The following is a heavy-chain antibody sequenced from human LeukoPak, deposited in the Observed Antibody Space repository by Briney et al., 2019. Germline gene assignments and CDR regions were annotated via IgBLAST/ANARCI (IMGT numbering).Heavy chain of an antibody. J-gene: IGHJ4*02. Sequence: SETLSLTCTVSGYSISSGYYWGWIRQPPGKGLEWIGSIYHSGSTYYNPSLKSRVTISVDTSKNQFSLKLSSVTAADTAVYYCARALDFGVVIIPDWDYWGQGTLVTVSS. CDR2: IYHSGST. CDR3: ARALDFGVVIIPDWDY. D-gene: IGHD3-3*01. V-gene: IGHV4-38-2*02. CDR1: GYSISSGYY.